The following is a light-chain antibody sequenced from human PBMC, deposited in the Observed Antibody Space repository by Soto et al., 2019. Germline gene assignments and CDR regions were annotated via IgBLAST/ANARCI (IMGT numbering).Light chain of an antibody. CDR2: SAS. CDR1: QTVGNS. J-gene: IGKJ1*01. CDR3: QQYGRSGT. Sequence: VLTQSPDTLSVSPGYRATLSCRASQTVGNSLAWYQQKPGQAPSLLLHSASTRATGVPVRFSGSGFGTEFTLTISRLEPEDFAVYYCQQYGRSGTFGQGTKVDIK. V-gene: IGKV3-20*01.